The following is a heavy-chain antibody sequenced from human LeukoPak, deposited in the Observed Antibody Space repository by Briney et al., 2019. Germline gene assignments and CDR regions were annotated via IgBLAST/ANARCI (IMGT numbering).Heavy chain of an antibody. CDR2: ISSGTSYI. V-gene: IGHV3-21*01. Sequence: GGSLRLSCAASAFTFNTYTMNWVRQAPGKGLEWVSSISSGTSYIYYADSVKGRFTISRDNAKNSLYLQMNSLRAEDTAVYYCARDPTSSWETAFDIWGQGTMVTVSS. CDR1: AFTFNTYT. J-gene: IGHJ3*02. D-gene: IGHD1-26*01. CDR3: ARDPTSSWETAFDI.